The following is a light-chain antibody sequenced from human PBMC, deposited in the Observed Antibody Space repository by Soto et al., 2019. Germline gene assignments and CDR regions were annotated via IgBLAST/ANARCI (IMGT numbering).Light chain of an antibody. V-gene: IGLV2-14*03. Sequence: QSALTQPASVSGSSGQSITISCTGTSSDVGTYNSVSWYQQHPGKAPKLIIYDVNNRPSGVSNRFSGSKSGNTASLTISGLQAEDEADYFCSSPTSSTTLGFGGGTQLTVL. CDR2: DVN. CDR3: SSPTSSTTLG. CDR1: SSDVGTYNS. J-gene: IGLJ2*01.